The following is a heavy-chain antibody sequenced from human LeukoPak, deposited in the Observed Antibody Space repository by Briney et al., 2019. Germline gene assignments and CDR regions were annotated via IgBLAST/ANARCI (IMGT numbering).Heavy chain of an antibody. CDR1: GFTFNSYD. CDR3: AKDVQGVVGAVRYNWFDP. D-gene: IGHD2-15*01. V-gene: IGHV3-23*01. Sequence: GGSLRLSCAASGFTFNSYDMSWVRQAPAKGLEWVSGFGGSGGTTYYADPVKGRFTISRDNSKNTLDLQMNSLRAEDTAVYYCAKDVQGVVGAVRYNWFDPWGEGTLVTVSS. J-gene: IGHJ5*02. CDR2: FGGSGGTT.